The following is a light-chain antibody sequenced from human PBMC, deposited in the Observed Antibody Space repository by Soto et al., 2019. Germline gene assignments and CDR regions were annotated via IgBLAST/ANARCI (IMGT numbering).Light chain of an antibody. Sequence: EIVLTQSPATLSLSPGERATLSSRASQSVSNYLAWYQQKPGQAPRLLIYDASSRATGIPARFSGSGSGTDFTLTISSLEPEDFAVYYCQQRSKWPITFGQGTRLEI. CDR2: DAS. J-gene: IGKJ5*01. CDR3: QQRSKWPIT. CDR1: QSVSNY. V-gene: IGKV3-11*01.